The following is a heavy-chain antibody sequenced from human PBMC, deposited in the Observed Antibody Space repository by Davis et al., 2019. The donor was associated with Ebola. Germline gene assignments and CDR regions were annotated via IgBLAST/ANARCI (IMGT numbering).Heavy chain of an antibody. CDR1: GFTFSGSA. CDR2: IRSKANSYAT. J-gene: IGHJ4*02. CDR3: TTTTTVFDY. V-gene: IGHV3-73*01. Sequence: GGSLRLSCAASGFTFSGSAMHWVRQASGKGLEWVGRIRSKANSYATVYAASVKGRFTISRDDSKNTAYLQMNSLKTEDTAVYYCTTTTTVFDYWGQGTLVTVSS. D-gene: IGHD4-11*01.